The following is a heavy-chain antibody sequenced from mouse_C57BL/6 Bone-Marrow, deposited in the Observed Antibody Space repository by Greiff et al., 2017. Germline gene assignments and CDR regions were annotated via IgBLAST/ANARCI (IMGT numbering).Heavy chain of an antibody. CDR2: IYHRDGRT. CDR1: GYTFTSYD. CDR3: ARDGPIYGSMDY. J-gene: IGHJ4*01. D-gene: IGHD1-1*01. Sequence: VKLMESGPELVKPGASVKLSCKASGYTFTSYDINWVKQSPGQGREWIGCIYHRDGRTKYNEKFKVKATLTVDTYSSTAYMELHSLTSEDSAVYFCARDGPIYGSMDYWGQGTSVTVSS. V-gene: IGHV1-85*01.